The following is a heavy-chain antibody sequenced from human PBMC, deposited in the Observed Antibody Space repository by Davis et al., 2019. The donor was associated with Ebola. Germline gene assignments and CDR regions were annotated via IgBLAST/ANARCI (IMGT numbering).Heavy chain of an antibody. V-gene: IGHV3-23*01. D-gene: IGHD2-15*01. Sequence: GESLKISCAASAFSFSEYAMSWVRQAPGKGLEWVSGITGSGITTYYADSVRGRFTISRDNSKKTLYLQMNSLRAEDTAIYYCANNPGYAPAYWGQGTLVTVSS. CDR2: ITGSGITT. CDR1: AFSFSEYA. J-gene: IGHJ4*01. CDR3: ANNPGYAPAY.